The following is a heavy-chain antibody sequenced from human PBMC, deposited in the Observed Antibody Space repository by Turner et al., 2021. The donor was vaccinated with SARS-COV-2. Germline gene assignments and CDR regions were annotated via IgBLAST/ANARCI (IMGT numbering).Heavy chain of an antibody. CDR2: IIPIFGTA. CDR3: ARVQGHCDGGRCYSGVLFDL. V-gene: IGHV1-69*01. D-gene: IGHD2-15*01. CDR1: GGTFSSYA. J-gene: IGHJ4*02. Sequence: QVQLVQSGAEVKKPGSSVKVSCKASGGTFSSYAVTWVRQAPGQGLEWVGGIIPIFGTANYAQKFQGRVTITADESTSTAYMELSSLRSEDTAVYYCARVQGHCDGGRCYSGVLFDLWGQGTLVTVSS.